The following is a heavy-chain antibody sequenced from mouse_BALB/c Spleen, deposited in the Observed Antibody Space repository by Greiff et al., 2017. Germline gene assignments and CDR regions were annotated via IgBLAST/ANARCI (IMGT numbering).Heavy chain of an antibody. CDR2: ISYDGSN. CDR1: GYSITSGYY. J-gene: IGHJ3*01. D-gene: IGHD1-1*01. Sequence: EVKLQESGPGLVKPSQSLSLTCSVTGYSITSGYYWNWIRQFPGNTLEWMGYISYDGSNNYNPSLKNRISITRDTSKNQFFLKLNSVTTEDTATYYCARGYYGSSQAWFAYWGQGTRVTVSA. V-gene: IGHV3-6*02. CDR3: ARGYYGSSQAWFAY.